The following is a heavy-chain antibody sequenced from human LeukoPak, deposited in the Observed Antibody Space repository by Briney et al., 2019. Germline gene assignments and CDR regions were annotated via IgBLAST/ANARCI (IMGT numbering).Heavy chain of an antibody. J-gene: IGHJ4*02. CDR1: GYTFTNYA. Sequence: ASVKVSCKASGYTFTNYAFSWVRQSPGKGLEWMGGFDVAETDTIYAQKFQGRVTMTEDTSTDTAYMELNSLSSEDTAVYYCSSSGVEEWQGLHFWGQGTLVTVSS. V-gene: IGHV1-24*01. CDR3: SSSGVEEWQGLHF. CDR2: FDVAETDT. D-gene: IGHD3-3*01.